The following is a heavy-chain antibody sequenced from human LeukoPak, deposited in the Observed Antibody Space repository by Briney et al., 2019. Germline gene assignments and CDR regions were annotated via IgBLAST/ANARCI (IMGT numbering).Heavy chain of an antibody. CDR1: GGTFSSYA. CDR3: ARDPGSSSSWYGFDY. V-gene: IGHV1-69*13. CDR2: IIPIFGTA. Sequence: ASVKVSCKASGGTFSSYAISWVRQAPGQGLEWMGGIIPIFGTANYAQKFQGRVTITADESTSTAHMELSSLRSEDTAVYYCARDPGSSSSWYGFDYWGQGTLVTVSS. J-gene: IGHJ4*02. D-gene: IGHD6-13*01.